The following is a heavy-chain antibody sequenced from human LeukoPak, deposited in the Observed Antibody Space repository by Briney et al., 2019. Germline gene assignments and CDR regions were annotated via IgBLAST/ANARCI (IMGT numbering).Heavy chain of an antibody. J-gene: IGHJ5*02. Sequence: SETLSLTCAVYGGSFSGYYWSWIRQPPGKGLEWIGEINHSGSTNYNPSLKRRVTISVDTSKNQFSLKLSSVTAADTAVYYCARGRMVRGVRGPKNWFDPWGQGTLVTVSS. D-gene: IGHD3-10*01. CDR1: GGSFSGYY. V-gene: IGHV4-34*01. CDR3: ARGRMVRGVRGPKNWFDP. CDR2: INHSGST.